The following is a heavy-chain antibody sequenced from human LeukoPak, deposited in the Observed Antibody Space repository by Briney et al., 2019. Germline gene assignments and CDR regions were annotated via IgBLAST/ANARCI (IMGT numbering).Heavy chain of an antibody. D-gene: IGHD6-19*01. V-gene: IGHV3-23*01. CDR1: GFTINDYA. Sequence: GGSLTLSCAASGFTINDYAINWVRQAPGKGLEWVSTIRLSGGDTGYADSVKGQFTISRDSSKNTVYLQMRGLRAEDTALYYCSRCARTPEGGSGWCNWFDAWGQGTLVTVSS. J-gene: IGHJ5*02. CDR2: IRLSGGDT. CDR3: SRCARTPEGGSGWCNWFDA.